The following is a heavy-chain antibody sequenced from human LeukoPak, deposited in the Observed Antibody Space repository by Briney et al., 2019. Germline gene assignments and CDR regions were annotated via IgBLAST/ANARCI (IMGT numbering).Heavy chain of an antibody. CDR2: IYSGGST. D-gene: IGHD3-10*01. J-gene: IGHJ4*02. V-gene: IGHV3-66*01. CDR3: ASSPLWFGNDY. CDR1: GFAFGSEA. Sequence: PGGSLRLSCAVSGFAFGSEAMSWVRQAPGKGLEWVSVIYSGGSTYYADSVKGRFTISRDNSKNTLYLQMNSLRAEDTAVYYCASSPLWFGNDYWGQGTLVTVSS.